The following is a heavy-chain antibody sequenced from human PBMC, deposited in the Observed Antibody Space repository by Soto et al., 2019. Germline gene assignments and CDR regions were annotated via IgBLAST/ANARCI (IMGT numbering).Heavy chain of an antibody. J-gene: IGHJ6*02. CDR2: INAGNGNT. D-gene: IGHD1-20*01. CDR3: ARYGITGTPETDYYYYYGMDV. V-gene: IGHV1-3*01. Sequence: ASVKVSCKASGYTFTSYAMHWVRQAPGQRVEWMGWINAGNGNTKYSQKFQGRVTITRDTSASTAYMELSSLRSEDTAVYYCARYGITGTPETDYYYYYGMDVWGQGTTVTVSS. CDR1: GYTFTSYA.